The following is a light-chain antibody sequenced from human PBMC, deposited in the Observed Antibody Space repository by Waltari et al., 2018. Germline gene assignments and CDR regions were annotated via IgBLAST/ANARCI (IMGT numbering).Light chain of an antibody. CDR1: SPNTGASLH. CDR3: QSYDSSLSGFV. CDR2: GKT. J-gene: IGLJ1*01. V-gene: IGLV1-40*01. Sequence: QSVLTQPPSVSGAPGQRGTVSCPRRSPNTGASLHIHWYQQPPGSAPKLLIYGKTDRPSGVPDRFSVSKSATSASLAITGLQAGDEADYYCQSYDSSLSGFVFGTGTTVTVL.